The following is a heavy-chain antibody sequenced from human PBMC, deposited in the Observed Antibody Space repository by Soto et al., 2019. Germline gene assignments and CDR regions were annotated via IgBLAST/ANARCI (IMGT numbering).Heavy chain of an antibody. J-gene: IGHJ4*02. V-gene: IGHV1-3*01. CDR2: INAGNGNT. CDR3: ARDSEWLAYYFDY. Sequence: GASVKVSCKASGYTFTSYAMHWVRQAPGQRLEWMGWINAGNGNTKYSQKFQGRVTITRDTSASTAYMELSSLRSEDTAVYYCARDSEWLAYYFDYWGQGXLVTVYS. CDR1: GYTFTSYA. D-gene: IGHD3-3*01.